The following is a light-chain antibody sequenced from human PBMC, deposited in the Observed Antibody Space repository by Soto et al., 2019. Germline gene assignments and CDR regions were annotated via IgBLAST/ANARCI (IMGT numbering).Light chain of an antibody. CDR2: DVT. CDR3: CSYAVSNTLL. V-gene: IGLV2-23*01. CDR1: SSDVGSHNL. J-gene: IGLJ2*01. Sequence: QSVLTQPASVSGSPGQSITISCTGTSSDVGSHNLVSSYQQHPGKAPKLMIYDVTERPSGVSNRYSGSKSGNTASLTISGLQAEDEADYYCCSYAVSNTLLLGAGTKLTVL.